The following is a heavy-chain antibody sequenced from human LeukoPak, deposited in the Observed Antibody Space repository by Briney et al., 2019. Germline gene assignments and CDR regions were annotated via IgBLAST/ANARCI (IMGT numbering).Heavy chain of an antibody. CDR2: ISGSGGST. Sequence: GGSLRLSCAASGFTFSSYGMGWVRQAPGKGLEWVSAISGSGGSTYYADSVKGRFTISRDNSKNTLYLQMNSLRAEDTAVYYCAKVGRITMVRGIYWGQGTLVTVSS. CDR3: AKVGRITMVRGIY. V-gene: IGHV3-23*01. D-gene: IGHD3-10*01. J-gene: IGHJ4*02. CDR1: GFTFSSYG.